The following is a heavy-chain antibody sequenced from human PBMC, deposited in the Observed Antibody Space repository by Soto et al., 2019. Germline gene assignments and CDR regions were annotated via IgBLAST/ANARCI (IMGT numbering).Heavy chain of an antibody. Sequence: GGSLRLSCAASGVTFANYAMSWVRRAPGKGLEWVSALIGSGKSTYYADSVKGRFTISRDNSKNTLYLQMNSLRAEDTAVYFCARSLYSSGWFYFDYWGQGTLVTVSS. D-gene: IGHD6-19*01. V-gene: IGHV3-23*01. CDR3: ARSLYSSGWFYFDY. CDR2: LIGSGKST. CDR1: GVTFANYA. J-gene: IGHJ4*02.